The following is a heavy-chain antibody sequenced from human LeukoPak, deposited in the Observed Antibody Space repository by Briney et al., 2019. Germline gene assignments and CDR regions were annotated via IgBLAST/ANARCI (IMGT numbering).Heavy chain of an antibody. CDR1: GFTFSSYV. Sequence: GGSLRLSCGASGFTFSSYVMSWVRQAPGKGLEWVSSILGSGGGTFYADSVKGRFTISRDNSKNTLYLQMNSLRAEDTAVYYCATRSSSGSYYFNYWGQGTLVTVSS. J-gene: IGHJ4*02. V-gene: IGHV3-23*01. CDR2: ILGSGGGT. D-gene: IGHD1-26*01. CDR3: ATRSSSGSYYFNY.